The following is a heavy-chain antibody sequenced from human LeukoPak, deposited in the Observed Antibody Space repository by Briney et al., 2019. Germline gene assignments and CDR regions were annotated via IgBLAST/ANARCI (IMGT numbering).Heavy chain of an antibody. CDR1: GGSVSSGSYY. V-gene: IGHV4-61*01. CDR3: ARTTPNWGIFDY. Sequence: SETLSLTCTVSGGSVSSGSYYWSWIRQSPGKGLEWIGYIYYSGSTNYNPSLKSRVTISVDTSKNQFSLKLSSVTAADTAVYYCARTTPNWGIFDYWGQGTLVTVSS. D-gene: IGHD7-27*01. CDR2: IYYSGST. J-gene: IGHJ4*02.